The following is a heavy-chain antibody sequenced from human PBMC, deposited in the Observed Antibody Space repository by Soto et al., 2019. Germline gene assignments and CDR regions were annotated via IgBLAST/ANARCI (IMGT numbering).Heavy chain of an antibody. CDR1: GGTFSSYA. D-gene: IGHD6-6*01. Sequence: SVRVSCKASGGTFSSYAISWVRQAPGQGLEWTGGIIPIFGTANYAQKFQGRVTITADESTSTAYMELSSLRSEDTAVYYCAFALSTIAARPGSDYWGQGTLVTVSS. J-gene: IGHJ4*02. CDR2: IIPIFGTA. V-gene: IGHV1-69*13. CDR3: AFALSTIAARPGSDY.